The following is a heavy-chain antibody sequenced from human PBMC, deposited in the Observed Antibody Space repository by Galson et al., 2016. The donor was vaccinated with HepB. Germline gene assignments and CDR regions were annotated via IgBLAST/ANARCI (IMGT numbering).Heavy chain of an antibody. CDR1: GFTFSSNW. D-gene: IGHD6-13*01. CDR3: VRDRGAAAPRGMDV. CDR2: VWYDGNKK. V-gene: IGHV3-33*08. Sequence: SLRLSCAASGFTFSSNWMSWVRQAPGKGLEWVTVVWYDGNKKYYADSVKGRFTISRDNSKNTLYLQMTSLRAEDTAVYSCVRDRGAAAPRGMDVWGQGTTVIVSS. J-gene: IGHJ6*02.